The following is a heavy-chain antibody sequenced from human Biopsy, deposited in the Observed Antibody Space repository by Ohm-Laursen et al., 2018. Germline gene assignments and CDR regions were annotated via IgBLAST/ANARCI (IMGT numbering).Heavy chain of an antibody. CDR3: ATKLTGYFHH. CDR1: GGTFSNYG. CDR2: NIPILGTG. Sequence: SSVKVSCKAPGGTFSNYGVNWVRRAPGQGLEWLGGNIPILGTGNYAQKFQDRVTVAADTSTSTATMELRSLRSDDTAVYYCATKLTGYFHHWGQGTLVTVSS. J-gene: IGHJ1*01. D-gene: IGHD3-9*01. V-gene: IGHV1-69*06.